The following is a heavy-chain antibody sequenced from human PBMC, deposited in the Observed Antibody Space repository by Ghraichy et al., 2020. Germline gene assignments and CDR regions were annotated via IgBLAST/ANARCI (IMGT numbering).Heavy chain of an antibody. Sequence: GSLRLSCTVSGDSISSSDYYWGWIRQPPGRGLEWIGTFCYSGSTYYSPSLKGRVTIPVDTSKNQFSLKLTSVTAADTAVYYCARGGIAVAGSLNWFDTWGQGTMVTVSS. J-gene: IGHJ5*02. V-gene: IGHV4-39*01. CDR1: GDSISSSDYY. CDR3: ARGGIAVAGSLNWFDT. CDR2: FCYSGST. D-gene: IGHD6-19*01.